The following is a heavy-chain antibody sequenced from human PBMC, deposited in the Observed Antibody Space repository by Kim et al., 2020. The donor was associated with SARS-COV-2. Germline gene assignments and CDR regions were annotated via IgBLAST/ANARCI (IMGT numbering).Heavy chain of an antibody. CDR2: ISYDGSNK. Sequence: GGSLRLSCAASGFTFSSYGMHWVRQAPGKGLEWVAVISYDGSNKYYADSVKGRFTISRDNSKNTLYLQMNSLRAEDTAVYYCAKAADYYDSLFTAFDPWGQGTLVTVSS. D-gene: IGHD3-22*01. V-gene: IGHV3-30*18. J-gene: IGHJ5*02. CDR1: GFTFSSYG. CDR3: AKAADYYDSLFTAFDP.